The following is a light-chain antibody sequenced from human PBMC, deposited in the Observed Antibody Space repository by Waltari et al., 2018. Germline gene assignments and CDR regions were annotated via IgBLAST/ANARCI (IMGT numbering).Light chain of an antibody. J-gene: IGLJ3*02. CDR1: SRDVGTYNR. CDR2: EGS. V-gene: IGLV2-23*01. Sequence: QSALTQPASASGSPGQSLTIPCPGTSRDVGTYNRVPWYQEHPGKAPKLIIYEGSKRPSAISSRFSGSKSGNTASLTISGLQAEDEADYYCCSYVSSGTLMFGGGTKLTVL. CDR3: CSYVSSGTLM.